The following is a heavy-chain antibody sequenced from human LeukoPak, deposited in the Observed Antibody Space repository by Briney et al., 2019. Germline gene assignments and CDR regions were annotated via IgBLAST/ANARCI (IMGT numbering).Heavy chain of an antibody. D-gene: IGHD6-13*01. V-gene: IGHV3-30*02. Sequence: QPGGSLRLSCAASGFTFSSYGMHWVRQAPGKGLEWVAFIRYDGSNKYYADSVKGRFTISRDNSKNTLYLQMNSLRAEDTAVYYCAKPRSIAAAGTDYWGQGTLVTVSS. CDR3: AKPRSIAAAGTDY. CDR2: IRYDGSNK. J-gene: IGHJ4*02. CDR1: GFTFSSYG.